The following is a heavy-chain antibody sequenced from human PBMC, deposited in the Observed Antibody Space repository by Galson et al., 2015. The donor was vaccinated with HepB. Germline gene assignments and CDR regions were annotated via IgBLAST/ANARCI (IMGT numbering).Heavy chain of an antibody. CDR3: ARDAARLSDVAY. J-gene: IGHJ4*02. CDR1: GLTVSRNY. CDR2: IYSDGSA. D-gene: IGHD1-1*01. Sequence: SLRLSCAASGLTVSRNYMSWVRQAPGKGLEWVSIIYSDGSAYYAGSVKGRFTISRDNSKNTLYLQMNSLRAEDTAVYYCARDAARLSDVAYWGQGTLVSVSS. V-gene: IGHV3-53*01.